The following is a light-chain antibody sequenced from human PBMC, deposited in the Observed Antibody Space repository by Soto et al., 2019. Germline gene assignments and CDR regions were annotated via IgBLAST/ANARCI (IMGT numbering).Light chain of an antibody. V-gene: IGLV2-18*02. CDR3: SSYTSSRTLV. CDR2: EVS. J-gene: IGLJ3*02. CDR1: SSDVGSYNR. Sequence: QSALTQPPSVSGSPGQSVTISCTGTSSDVGSYNRVSWYQQHPGTAPKLMIYEVSNRPSGVPDRFSGSKSGNTASLTISGLQAEDEADYYCSSYTSSRTLVFGGGTKLTVL.